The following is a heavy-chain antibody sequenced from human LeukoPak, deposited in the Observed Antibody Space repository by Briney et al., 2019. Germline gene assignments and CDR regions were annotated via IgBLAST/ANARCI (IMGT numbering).Heavy chain of an antibody. D-gene: IGHD3-22*01. CDR3: TRRRYYDPVGLDF. J-gene: IGHJ4*02. CDR1: GGSISSYY. Sequence: SETLSLTCTVSGGSISSYYWSWIRQPPGKGLEWIGVIYYTGSTDYNPSLKRRVTLSADTSKNQFSLKLTSVTAADTAVYYCTRRRYYDPVGLDFWGRGTLVTVSS. CDR2: IYYTGST. V-gene: IGHV4-59*12.